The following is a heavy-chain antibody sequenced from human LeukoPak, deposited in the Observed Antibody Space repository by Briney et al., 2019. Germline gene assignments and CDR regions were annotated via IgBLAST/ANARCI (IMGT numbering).Heavy chain of an antibody. V-gene: IGHV1-24*01. Sequence: GASVKASCKISGHTLTELSIHWVRQAPGKGLEWMGGFDTQEGETIFAQNFQGRVTMTEDTSSDTAYMELSSLTSEDTAVYYCATPPVWFGEFMSGNSILGYFQDWGQGTLVTVSS. J-gene: IGHJ1*01. D-gene: IGHD3-10*01. CDR2: FDTQEGET. CDR1: GHTLTELS. CDR3: ATPPVWFGEFMSGNSILGYFQD.